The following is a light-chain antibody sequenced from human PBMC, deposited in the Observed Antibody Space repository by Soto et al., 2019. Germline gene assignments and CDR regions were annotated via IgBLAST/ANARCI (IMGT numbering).Light chain of an antibody. V-gene: IGLV1-44*01. CDR2: SNN. Sequence: QSVLTQPPSASGTPRQRVTLSFFGSSPKNGSNTVNWYQQLPGTAPKLLIYSNNQRPSGVPDRFSGSKSGTSASLAISGLQSEDEADYYCAAWDDSLNGPRYVFGTGTKVTVL. J-gene: IGLJ1*01. CDR3: AAWDDSLNGPRYV. CDR1: SPKNGSNT.